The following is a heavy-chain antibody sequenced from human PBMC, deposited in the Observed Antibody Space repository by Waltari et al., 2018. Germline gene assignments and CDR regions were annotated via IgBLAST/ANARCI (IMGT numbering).Heavy chain of an antibody. CDR2: ITGVGVHK. Sequence: EVQLVESGGGFIQTGGSLRLSCAASGFTFSSFGMTWVRQAPGKGLGWVSSITGVGVHKHYADSMMGRIAVSRDNSKNTFYLQMSSLRAEDTAVYYCAKVGVGGSTRGGIDNWGQGTLVIVSS. J-gene: IGHJ4*02. V-gene: IGHV3-23*04. CDR3: AKVGVGGSTRGGIDN. CDR1: GFTFSSFG. D-gene: IGHD2-15*01.